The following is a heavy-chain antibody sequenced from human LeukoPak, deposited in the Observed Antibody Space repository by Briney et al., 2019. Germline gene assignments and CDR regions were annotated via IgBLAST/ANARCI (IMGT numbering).Heavy chain of an antibody. CDR1: GFTFSAYG. J-gene: IGHJ3*02. CDR3: ARCRDGYNYDAFDI. CDR2: ITASSRYM. Sequence: GGSLRLSCAASGFTFSAYGMNWVRQPPGKGLEWVSSITASSRYMYYADSMKGRFTISRDNARNSLYLQLNSLRAEDTAVYYCARCRDGYNYDAFDIWGQGTLVTVSS. D-gene: IGHD5-24*01. V-gene: IGHV3-21*01.